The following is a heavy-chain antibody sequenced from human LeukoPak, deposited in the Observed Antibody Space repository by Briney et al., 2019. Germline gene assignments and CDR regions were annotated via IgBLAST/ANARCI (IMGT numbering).Heavy chain of an antibody. CDR1: GYTFTGYY. V-gene: IGHV1-2*02. CDR2: INPNSGGT. Sequence: ASVKVSCKASGYTFTGYYMHWVRQAPGQGLEWMGWINPNSGGTNYAQKFQGRVTMTRDTSISTAYMELSRLRSDDTAVYYCARESVAARPHYYYYYMDVWGKGTTVTVSS. D-gene: IGHD6-6*01. CDR3: ARESVAARPHYYYYYMDV. J-gene: IGHJ6*03.